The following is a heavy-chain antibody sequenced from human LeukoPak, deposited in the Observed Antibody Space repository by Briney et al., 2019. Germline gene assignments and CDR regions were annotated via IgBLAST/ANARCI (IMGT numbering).Heavy chain of an antibody. J-gene: IGHJ6*03. CDR2: IKQDGSEE. CDR3: ATFWSGYSYYYYYMDV. Sequence: GGSLRLSCAASGFTFSSYWMSWVRQAPGKGLEWVANIKQDGSEEYYVDSVKGRFTISRDNAKNSLYLQMNSLRAEDTAVYYCATFWSGYSYYYYYMDVWGKGTTVTVSS. V-gene: IGHV3-7*01. CDR1: GFTFSSYW. D-gene: IGHD3-3*01.